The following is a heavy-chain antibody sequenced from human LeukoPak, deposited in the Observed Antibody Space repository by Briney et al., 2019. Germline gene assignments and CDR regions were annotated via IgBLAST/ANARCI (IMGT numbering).Heavy chain of an antibody. Sequence: PSQTLTLTCAVYGGSFSGYYWSWIRQPPGKGLEWIRGINHSGSTNYNPSLKSRVTISVDTSKNQFSLKLSSVTAADTAVYYCARGSPRGVAVAGTGWFDPWGQGTLVTVSS. J-gene: IGHJ5*02. D-gene: IGHD6-19*01. V-gene: IGHV4-34*01. CDR3: ARGSPRGVAVAGTGWFDP. CDR2: INHSGST. CDR1: GGSFSGYY.